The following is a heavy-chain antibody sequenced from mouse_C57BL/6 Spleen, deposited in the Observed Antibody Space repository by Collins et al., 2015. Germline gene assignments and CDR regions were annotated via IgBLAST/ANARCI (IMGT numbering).Heavy chain of an antibody. CDR2: IYPRDGGT. V-gene: IGHV1-85*01. J-gene: IGHJ1*03. CDR3: ARDYSSTYWYFDV. D-gene: IGHD1-1*01. Sequence: SYDINWVRQRPGQGLEWIGWIYPRDGGTNYNENFKGKATLTVDTSSSTAYMELHSLTSEDSAVYFCARDYSSTYWYFDVWGTGTTVTVSS. CDR1: SYD.